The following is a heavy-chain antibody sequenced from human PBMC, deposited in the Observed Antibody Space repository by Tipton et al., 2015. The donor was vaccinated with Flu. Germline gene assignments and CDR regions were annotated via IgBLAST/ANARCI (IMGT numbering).Heavy chain of an antibody. Sequence: SLRLSCAASGFTFSSYWMSWVRQAPGKGLEWVANIKQDGSEKYYVDSVKGRFTISRDNAKNSLYLQMNSLRAEDTAVYYCARVPMRRYYGSGRGAFDCWGQGTLVTVSS. V-gene: IGHV3-7*01. J-gene: IGHJ4*02. CDR1: GFTFSSYW. CDR3: ARVPMRRYYGSGRGAFDC. CDR2: IKQDGSEK. D-gene: IGHD3-10*01.